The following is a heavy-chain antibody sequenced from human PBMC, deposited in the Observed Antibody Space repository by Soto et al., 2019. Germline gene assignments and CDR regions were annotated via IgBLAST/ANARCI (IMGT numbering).Heavy chain of an antibody. CDR2: FYYSGST. Sequence: QLQLQESGPGLVKPSDTLSLTCTVSGGSISSSRYYWGWIRQPPGKGLAWIGIFYYSGSTYYNPSLKSRVTISVDTSKTQFSLTLSSVSAADTALYYCARSDTAYYASSGYSYHLDYWGQGTLVTVSS. V-gene: IGHV4-39*01. D-gene: IGHD3-22*01. CDR1: GGSISSSRYY. CDR3: ARSDTAYYASSGYSYHLDY. J-gene: IGHJ4*02.